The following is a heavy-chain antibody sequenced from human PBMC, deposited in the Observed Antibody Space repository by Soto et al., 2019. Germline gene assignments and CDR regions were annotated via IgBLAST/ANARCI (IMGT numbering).Heavy chain of an antibody. V-gene: IGHV5-51*01. Sequence: PGESLKISCKGSGYSFTSYWIGWVRQMPGKGLEWMGIIYPGDSDTRYSPSFQGQVTISADKSISTAYLQWSSLKASDTAMYYCARHYGDYYDSSGYYLYYYYGMDVWGQGTTVTAP. CDR3: ARHYGDYYDSSGYYLYYYYGMDV. J-gene: IGHJ6*02. D-gene: IGHD3-22*01. CDR1: GYSFTSYW. CDR2: IYPGDSDT.